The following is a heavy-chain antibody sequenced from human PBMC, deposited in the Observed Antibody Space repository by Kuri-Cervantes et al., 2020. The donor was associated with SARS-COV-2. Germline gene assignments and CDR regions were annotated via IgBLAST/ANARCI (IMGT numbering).Heavy chain of an antibody. D-gene: IGHD5-18*01. V-gene: IGHV4-34*01. CDR1: GGSISSYY. CDR2: INHSGST. CDR3: ARGTPPGGYSYGYTRKYYYYGMDV. Sequence: SETLSLTCTVSGGSISSYYWSWIRQPPGKGLEWIGEINHSGSTNYNPSLKSRVTISVDTSKNQFSLKLSSVTAADTAVYYCARGTPPGGYSYGYTRKYYYYGMDVWSQGTTVTVSS. J-gene: IGHJ6*02.